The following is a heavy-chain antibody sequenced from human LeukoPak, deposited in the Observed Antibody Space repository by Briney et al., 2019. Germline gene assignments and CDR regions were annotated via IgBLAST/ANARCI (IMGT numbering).Heavy chain of an antibody. V-gene: IGHV4-34*01. D-gene: IGHD3-9*01. J-gene: IGHJ4*02. Sequence: SETLSLTCAVYGVSFSGYYWSWIRQPPGKGLEWIGEINHSGSTNYNPSLKSRVTISVDTSKDQFSLKLSSVTASDTAVYYCARERHNDILTGYYLNSFDYWGQGTLVTVSS. CDR2: INHSGST. CDR1: GVSFSGYY. CDR3: ARERHNDILTGYYLNSFDY.